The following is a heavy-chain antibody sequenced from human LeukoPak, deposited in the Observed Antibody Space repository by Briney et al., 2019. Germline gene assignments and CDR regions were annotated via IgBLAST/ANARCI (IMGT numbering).Heavy chain of an antibody. V-gene: IGHV3-64D*06. Sequence: PGGSLRLSCSASGFTFTSSAMHWVRQAPGKGLEYLSGVSSNGVNTYYADSVKGRFTISRDNSKNTLYLQMSSLRAEDTAVYYCVEGSKYSNGWLDYWGQGTLVTVSS. D-gene: IGHD6-19*01. CDR1: GFTFTSSA. J-gene: IGHJ4*02. CDR3: VEGSKYSNGWLDY. CDR2: VSSNGVNT.